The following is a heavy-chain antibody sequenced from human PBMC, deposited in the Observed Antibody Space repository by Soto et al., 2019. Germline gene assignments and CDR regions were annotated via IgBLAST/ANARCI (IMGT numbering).Heavy chain of an antibody. CDR3: AKDLEDIVLMVYAQLITFDY. Sequence: GGSLRLSCAASGFTFSSYAMSWVRQAPGKGLEWVSAISGSGGSTYYADSVKGRFTISRDNSKNTLYLQMNSLRAEDTAVYYCAKDLEDIVLMVYAQLITFDYWGQGTLVTVSS. CDR1: GFTFSSYA. CDR2: ISGSGGST. J-gene: IGHJ4*02. V-gene: IGHV3-23*01. D-gene: IGHD2-8*01.